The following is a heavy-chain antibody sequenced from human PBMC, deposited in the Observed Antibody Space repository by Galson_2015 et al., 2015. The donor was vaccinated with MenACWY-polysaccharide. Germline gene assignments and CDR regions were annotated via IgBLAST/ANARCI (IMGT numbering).Heavy chain of an antibody. D-gene: IGHD2/OR15-2a*01. CDR2: INHGGNT. J-gene: IGHJ4*02. V-gene: IGHV4-61*01. CDR3: ARRPFLERRILVKIRPRYYFDF. CDR1: GFSLSHARLG. Sequence: LVKPTQPLTLTCTVSGFSLSHARLGVSWIRQPPGKGLEWIGEINHGGNTNYKPSLKNRVTMSVDASKSQFSLSLRSVTAADTAVYYCARRPFLERRILVKIRPRYYFDFWGQGVRVTVSS.